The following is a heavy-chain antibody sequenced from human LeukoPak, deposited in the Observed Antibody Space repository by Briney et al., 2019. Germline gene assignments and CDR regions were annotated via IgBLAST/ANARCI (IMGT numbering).Heavy chain of an antibody. CDR3: ARLPSVDTAMVARVGFDY. CDR1: GYSFVNYW. J-gene: IGHJ4*02. D-gene: IGHD5-18*01. Sequence: GESLKISCEGSGYSFVNYWIGWVRQMPGKGLEWMGIIHPRDSDTRYSPSFQGQVTISADKSISTAYLQWSSLKASDTAMYYCARLPSVDTAMVARVGFDYWGQGTLVTVSS. CDR2: IHPRDSDT. V-gene: IGHV5-51*01.